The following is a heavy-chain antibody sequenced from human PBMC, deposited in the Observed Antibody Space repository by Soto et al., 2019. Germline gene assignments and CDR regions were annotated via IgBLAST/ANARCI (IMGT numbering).Heavy chain of an antibody. V-gene: IGHV5-51*01. D-gene: IGHD3-3*01. CDR1: GYSFTSYW. CDR3: VIVFGVVTHDDAFDI. CDR2: IYPGDSDT. Sequence: PGESLKIACKGSGYSFTSYWIGWVRQMPGKGLEWMGIIYPGDSDTRYSPSFQGQVTISADKSISTAYLQWSSLKASDTAMYYCVIVFGVVTHDDAFDIWGQGTMVTVSS. J-gene: IGHJ3*02.